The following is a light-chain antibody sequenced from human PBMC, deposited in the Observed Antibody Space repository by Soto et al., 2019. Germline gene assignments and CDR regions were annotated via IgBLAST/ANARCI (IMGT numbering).Light chain of an antibody. CDR3: SSYTRASTWL. V-gene: IGLV2-14*03. CDR2: EVS. CDR1: SSDVGGYNY. Sequence: QSVLTQPASVSGSPGQSITISCTGTSSDVGGYNYVSWYQQHPGKAPQVLIYEVSNRPSGVSTRFSGSKSGNKASLTISGLQTDDEADYYCSSYTRASTWLFGGGTKVTVL. J-gene: IGLJ3*02.